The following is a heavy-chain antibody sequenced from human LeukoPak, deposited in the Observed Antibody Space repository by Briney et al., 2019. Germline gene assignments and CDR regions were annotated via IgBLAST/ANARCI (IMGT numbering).Heavy chain of an antibody. Sequence: SETLSLTRSVPGGSPSSGISYWSWIRQPPGEGLEWLAYISDSGGSDYNPSLRGRVTISLDTSKNQFSLRLTSVTAADTAVYYCARHPGYYDSSGYHDAFDIWGQGTMVTVSS. CDR1: GGSPSSGISY. CDR2: ISDSGGS. CDR3: ARHPGYYDSSGYHDAFDI. J-gene: IGHJ3*02. D-gene: IGHD3-22*01. V-gene: IGHV4-61*01.